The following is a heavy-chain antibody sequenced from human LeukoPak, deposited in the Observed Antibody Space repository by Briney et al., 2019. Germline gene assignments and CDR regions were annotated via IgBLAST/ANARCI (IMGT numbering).Heavy chain of an antibody. CDR2: TSAYNGNT. CDR1: GYTFSKYG. D-gene: IGHD6-13*01. CDR3: ARGYSSSWLDY. Sequence: ASVKVSCKASGYTFSKYGISWVRQAPGQGLEWMGWTSAYNGNTHYAHKLQGRVTVTTDTSTTTAYMELRRLRSDDTAVYYCARGYSSSWLDYWGQGTLVTVSS. V-gene: IGHV1-18*01. J-gene: IGHJ4*02.